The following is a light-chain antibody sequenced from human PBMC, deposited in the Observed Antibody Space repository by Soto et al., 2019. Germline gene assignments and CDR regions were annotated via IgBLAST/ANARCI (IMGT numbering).Light chain of an antibody. CDR2: EVS. Sequence: QSALAQPRSVSGSLGQSVTISCTGTNSDVGGYNYVSWYQQHPGKAPELMIYEVSHRPSGVSNRFSGSKSDNTASLTISGLQAEDEADYYCSSYTSISTLYVFGTGTKVTVL. CDR1: NSDVGGYNY. J-gene: IGLJ1*01. CDR3: SSYTSISTLYV. V-gene: IGLV2-14*01.